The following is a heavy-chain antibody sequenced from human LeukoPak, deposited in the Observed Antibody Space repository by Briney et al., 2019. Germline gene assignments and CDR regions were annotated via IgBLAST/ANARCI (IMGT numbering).Heavy chain of an antibody. CDR1: GFTLSNYW. V-gene: IGHV3-74*01. CDR2: INSDGTST. D-gene: IGHD4-23*01. Sequence: GGSLRLSCAGSGFTLSNYWIHWVRQAPGKGLVWVSRINSDGTSTIYADSVKGRLTISRDNAKNTLYLQMNSLRSEDTAVYYCATEYGGNRRASDIWGQGTMVTVSS. J-gene: IGHJ3*02. CDR3: ATEYGGNRRASDI.